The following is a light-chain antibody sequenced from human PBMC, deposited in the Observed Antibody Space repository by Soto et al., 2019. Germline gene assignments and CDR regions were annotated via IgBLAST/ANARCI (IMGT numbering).Light chain of an antibody. CDR3: QQYYTTSLT. J-gene: IGKJ1*01. Sequence: DIVMTQSPDSLAVSLGERATINCRSSQSVLYSSNNKNFLAWYQQKPGQPPKLLIYWAFTRESGVTDRFSGSGSGPDFTLTISSLQDEDVAVYYCQQYYTTSLTFGQGTKVEIK. V-gene: IGKV4-1*01. CDR1: QSVLYSSNNKNF. CDR2: WAF.